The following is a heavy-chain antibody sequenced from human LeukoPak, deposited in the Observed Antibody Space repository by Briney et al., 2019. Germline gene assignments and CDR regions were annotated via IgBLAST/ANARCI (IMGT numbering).Heavy chain of an antibody. D-gene: IGHD3-22*01. CDR2: IIPIFGTA. Sequence: SVKVSCKASGYTFTSYAISWVRQAPGQGLEWMGGIIPIFGTANYAQKFQGRVTITADESTSTAYMELSSLRSEDTAVYYCARDSTYYYDSSGYYYSMDVWGKGTTATISS. CDR3: ARDSTYYYDSSGYYYSMDV. J-gene: IGHJ6*03. V-gene: IGHV1-69*13. CDR1: GYTFTSYA.